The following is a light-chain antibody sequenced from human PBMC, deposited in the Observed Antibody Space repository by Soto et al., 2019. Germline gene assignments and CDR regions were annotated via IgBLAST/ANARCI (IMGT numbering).Light chain of an antibody. Sequence: QSVLTQXXXVXGSPXXAXXXXCSGTSSXVXXXXYVSWYQXHXGKAPKLMIYDVSNRPSGVSNRFSGSKSGNTASLTISGXRAEDEADYYCNSYTSNNTYVFGTGTKVTVL. CDR3: NSYTSNNTYV. J-gene: IGLJ1*01. V-gene: IGLV2-14*03. CDR2: DVS. CDR1: SSXVXXXXY.